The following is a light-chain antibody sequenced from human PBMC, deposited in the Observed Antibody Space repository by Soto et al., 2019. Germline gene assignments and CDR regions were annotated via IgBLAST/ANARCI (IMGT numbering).Light chain of an antibody. CDR3: NSFTASSTQV. CDR2: DVT. J-gene: IGLJ1*01. V-gene: IGLV2-14*03. CDR1: DRDVGAYNY. Sequence: QSVLTQPSSLSGSPGQSITISCTGTDRDVGAYNYVSWYQQHPGRVPKLIIYDVTYRPSGVSSRFSGSKSGNTASLTISGLQADDEADYYCNSFTASSTQVFGTGTKVTVL.